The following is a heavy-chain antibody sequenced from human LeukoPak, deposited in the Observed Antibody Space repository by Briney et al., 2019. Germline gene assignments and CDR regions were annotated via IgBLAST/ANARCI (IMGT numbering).Heavy chain of an antibody. V-gene: IGHV4-30-4*08. J-gene: IGHJ1*01. CDR2: IYYSGST. D-gene: IGHD6-13*01. Sequence: SETLSLTCTVSGGSISSYYWSWIRQPPGKGLEWIGHIYYSGSTYYNPSLKSRVTISVDTSKNQFSLKLSSVTAADTAVYYCARMKPEPIAAVSPTTGYFQHWGQGTLVTVSS. CDR3: ARMKPEPIAAVSPTTGYFQH. CDR1: GGSISSYY.